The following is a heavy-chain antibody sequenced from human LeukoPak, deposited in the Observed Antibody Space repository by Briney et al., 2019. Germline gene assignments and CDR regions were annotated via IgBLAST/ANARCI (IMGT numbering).Heavy chain of an antibody. D-gene: IGHD4-23*01. CDR3: ARGRSPYGGVYYFDY. CDR1: GYASTSYC. CDR2: INPSGGST. Sequence: ASVKVSCKASGYASTSYCIHWVRQAPGQGLEWMGVINPSGGSTSYVQKFQGRVTMTRDTFTSTVYMELSSLRSEDTAVYYCARGRSPYGGVYYFDYWGQGTLVTVSS. V-gene: IGHV1-46*01. J-gene: IGHJ4*02.